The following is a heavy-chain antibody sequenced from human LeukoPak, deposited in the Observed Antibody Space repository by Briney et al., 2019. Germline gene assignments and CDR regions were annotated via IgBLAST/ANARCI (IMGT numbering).Heavy chain of an antibody. V-gene: IGHV3-9*01. CDR1: GFTFDDYA. J-gene: IGHJ2*01. Sequence: PGRSLRLSCAASGFTFDDYAMHWVRQAPGKGLEGVSGISYNSDTIAYADSVKGGFTISRDNAKNSLYLQMNSLRAEDTALYYCAKDYCGGDCYSGWYFDLWGRGTLVTVSS. CDR3: AKDYCGGDCYSGWYFDL. CDR2: ISYNSDTI. D-gene: IGHD2-21*02.